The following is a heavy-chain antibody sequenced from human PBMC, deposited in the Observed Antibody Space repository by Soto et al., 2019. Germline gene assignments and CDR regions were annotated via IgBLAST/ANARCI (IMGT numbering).Heavy chain of an antibody. V-gene: IGHV4-59*12. Sequence: SETLSLTCTVSGGSISSYYWSWIRQPPGKGLEWIGYIFYSGSTNYNPALRSRVSILMDGSQNQLSLKLTSVTAADTAVYYCARDHYENNENDGFDIWGQGTMVTVSS. J-gene: IGHJ3*02. CDR1: GGSISSYY. D-gene: IGHD3-22*01. CDR3: ARDHYENNENDGFDI. CDR2: IFYSGST.